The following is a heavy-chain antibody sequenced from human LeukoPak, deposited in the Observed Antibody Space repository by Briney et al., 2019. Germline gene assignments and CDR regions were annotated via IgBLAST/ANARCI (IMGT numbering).Heavy chain of an antibody. CDR1: GFTFSSYW. CDR3: ARAGDCSGGSCYPHY. J-gene: IGHJ4*02. Sequence: GGSLRLSCAASGFTFSSYWMSWVRQAPGKGLEWVANIKQDGSEKYYVDSVKGRFTISRDNAKNSLYLQMNSLRAEDTAAYYCARAGDCSGGSCYPHYWGQGTLVTVSS. V-gene: IGHV3-7*01. D-gene: IGHD2-15*01. CDR2: IKQDGSEK.